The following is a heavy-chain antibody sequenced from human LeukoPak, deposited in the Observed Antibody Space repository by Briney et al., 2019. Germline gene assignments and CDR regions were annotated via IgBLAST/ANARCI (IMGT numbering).Heavy chain of an antibody. CDR2: IYSGGST. CDR1: GFTVSSNY. V-gene: IGHV3-53*05. Sequence: GGSLRLSCAASGFTVSSNYMSWVRQAPGKGLEWVSVIYSGGSTYYADSVKGRFTISRDNSKNTLYLQMNSLRAEDTAVYYCAKDPSGSYSAYNWFDPWGQGTLVTVSS. J-gene: IGHJ5*02. D-gene: IGHD1-26*01. CDR3: AKDPSGSYSAYNWFDP.